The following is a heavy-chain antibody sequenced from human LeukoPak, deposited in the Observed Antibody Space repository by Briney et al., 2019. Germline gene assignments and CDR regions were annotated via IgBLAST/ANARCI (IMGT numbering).Heavy chain of an antibody. V-gene: IGHV3-21*01. CDR1: RFSSGVYS. J-gene: IGHJ5*02. Sequence: RGSLRLSCVASRFSSGVYSMNWVRQAPGKGLGWVSTISGASSDNYIDYADSVKGRFTISRDNAKNSVFLEMNGLRDDNTAVYYCTREGGVGPWGPGTLGSVSS. CDR3: TREGGVGP. CDR2: ISGASSDNYI. D-gene: IGHD3-16*01.